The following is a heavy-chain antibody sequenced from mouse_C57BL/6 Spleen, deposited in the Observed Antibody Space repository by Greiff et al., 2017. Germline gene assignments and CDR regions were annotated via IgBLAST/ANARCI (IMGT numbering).Heavy chain of an antibody. Sequence: EVQLVESGGDLVKPGASVKLSCAASGFTFSSSGMSWVRQTPGKSLEWVARICRGGSDTYYTDSVKGRFTLSADNAKNTLYLQLSSLKSEDTAVYYCARQHELNSSGSWFDYWGQGTLVTVSA. D-gene: IGHD3-2*02. CDR3: ARQHELNSSGSWFDY. CDR2: ICRGGSDT. V-gene: IGHV5-6*01. CDR1: GFTFSSSG. J-gene: IGHJ3*01.